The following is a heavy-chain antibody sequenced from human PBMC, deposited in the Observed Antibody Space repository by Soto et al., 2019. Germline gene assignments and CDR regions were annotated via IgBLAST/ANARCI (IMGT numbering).Heavy chain of an antibody. CDR3: ARKIAAVGSYYYYMDV. CDR2: IYYSGST. CDR1: GDSISGYY. J-gene: IGHJ6*03. V-gene: IGHV4-59*01. D-gene: IGHD6-13*01. Sequence: QVQLQESGPGLVKPSEPLSLTCTVSGDSISGYYWSWIRQPPGKGLEWIGYIYYSGSTDYNPSLKSRVTISVDTSKNQFSLRLSSVTAAVTAVYYCARKIAAVGSYYYYMDVWGKGTTVTVSS.